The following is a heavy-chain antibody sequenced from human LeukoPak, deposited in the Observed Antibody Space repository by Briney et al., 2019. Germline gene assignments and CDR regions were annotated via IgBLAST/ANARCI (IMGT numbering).Heavy chain of an antibody. Sequence: SETLSLTCTVPGGSISSYYWSCIRQPPGKGLEWSGYIYYSGSTNYNPSLKSRVTISVDTSKNQFSLKLSSVTAADTAVYYCARDPSRDYGDYAYYYGMDVWGQGTTVTVSS. CDR1: GGSISSYY. CDR3: ARDPSRDYGDYAYYYGMDV. CDR2: IYYSGST. D-gene: IGHD4-17*01. V-gene: IGHV4-59*01. J-gene: IGHJ6*02.